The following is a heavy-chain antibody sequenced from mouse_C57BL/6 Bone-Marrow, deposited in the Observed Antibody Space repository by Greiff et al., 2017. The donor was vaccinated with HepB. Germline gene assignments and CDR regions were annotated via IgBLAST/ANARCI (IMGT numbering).Heavy chain of an antibody. V-gene: IGHV6-6*01. J-gene: IGHJ4*01. CDR1: GFTFSDAW. CDR2: IRNKANNHAT. Sequence: EVKLVDSGGGLVQPGGSMKLSCAASGFTFSDAWMDWVRQSPEKGLEWVAEIRNKANNHATYYAESVKGRFTISRDDSKSSVYLQMNSLRAEDTGIYYCIDLLWSPYYAMDYWGQGTSVTVSS. CDR3: IDLLWSPYYAMDY. D-gene: IGHD2-1*01.